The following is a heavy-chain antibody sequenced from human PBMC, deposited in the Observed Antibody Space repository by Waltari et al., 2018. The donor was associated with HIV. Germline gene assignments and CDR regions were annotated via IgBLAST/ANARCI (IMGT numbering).Heavy chain of an antibody. J-gene: IGHJ6*02. CDR1: GGTFSSYA. CDR2: IIPIFRPA. V-gene: IGHV1-69*12. Sequence: QVQLVQSGAEVKKPGSSVKVSCKASGGTFSSYAISWVRQAPGQGLEWMGGIIPIFRPANYAQKFQGRVTITADESTSTAYMELSSLRSEDTAVYYCANTYCSSTSCETSYYYYGMDVWGQGTTVTVSS. D-gene: IGHD2-2*01. CDR3: ANTYCSSTSCETSYYYYGMDV.